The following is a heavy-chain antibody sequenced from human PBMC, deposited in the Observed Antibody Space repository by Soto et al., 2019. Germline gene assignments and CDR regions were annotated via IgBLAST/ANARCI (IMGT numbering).Heavy chain of an antibody. CDR3: ASISSSDYESFDY. D-gene: IGHD6-6*01. J-gene: IGHJ4*02. Sequence: PSETLSLTCTVSGGSISSYYWSWIRQAPGKGLEWIGYIYHSGNTNYNPSLKSRVTISVDTSKNQFSLKLSSVTAADTAVYYCASISSSDYESFDYWGQGAMVTVSS. V-gene: IGHV4-59*01. CDR2: IYHSGNT. CDR1: GGSISSYY.